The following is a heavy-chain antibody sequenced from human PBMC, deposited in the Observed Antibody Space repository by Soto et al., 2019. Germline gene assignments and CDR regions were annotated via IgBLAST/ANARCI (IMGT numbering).Heavy chain of an antibody. J-gene: IGHJ4*02. Sequence: QVQLVQSGPEVKKPGSSVKVSCKVSGGPFSTLSISWVRQAPGQGLMWMGGIIPIFDATNYAQMFQGSVTITADDSTSTAYMELSSLRSDDTAVYYCARDLPNRSGRVWGPGTLVTVSS. CDR3: ARDLPNRSGRV. CDR1: GGPFSTLS. D-gene: IGHD3-10*01. V-gene: IGHV1-69*01. CDR2: IIPIFDAT.